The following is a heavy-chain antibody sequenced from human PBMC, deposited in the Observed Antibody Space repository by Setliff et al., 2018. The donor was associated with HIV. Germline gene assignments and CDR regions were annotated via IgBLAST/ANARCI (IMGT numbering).Heavy chain of an antibody. CDR1: GGSLSGFY. CDR2: VTHSGST. D-gene: IGHD2-2*01. Sequence: SETLSLTCAVYGGSLSGFYWTFIRQSPGKGLEWIGEVTHSGSTTYDPSLKSRITISVDTSKNQFYLKLTSVTAADTAVYYCVTSSSWSSRLNFWGPGMLVTVSS. J-gene: IGHJ4*02. CDR3: VTSSSWSSRLNF. V-gene: IGHV4-34*01.